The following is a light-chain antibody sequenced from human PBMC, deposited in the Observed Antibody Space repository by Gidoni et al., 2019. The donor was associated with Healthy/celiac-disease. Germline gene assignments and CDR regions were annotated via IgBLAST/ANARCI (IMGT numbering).Light chain of an antibody. CDR2: RNN. V-gene: IGLV1-47*01. J-gene: IGLJ2*01. CDR3: AAWDDSLSGPVV. CDR1: SSNIGSNY. Sequence: QSLLPPPPSTSAPPGQAVTISCSGSSSNIGSNYVYWYQQLPGTAPKLLIYRNNQRPSGVPDRFSGSKSGTSASLAISGLRSEDEADYYCAAWDDSLSGPVVFGGGTKLTVL.